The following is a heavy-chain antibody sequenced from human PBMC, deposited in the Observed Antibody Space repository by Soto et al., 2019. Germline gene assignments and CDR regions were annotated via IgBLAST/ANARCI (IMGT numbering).Heavy chain of an antibody. Sequence: LQLQESGSGLVKPSQTLSLTCAVSGGSISSGGYSWSWIRQPPVKGLEWIGYIYHSGSTYYNPSLKSRVTISVDRSKNQFSLKLSSVTAADTAVYYCARAREYYYGSGSYYNPLENWGQGTLVTVSS. CDR2: IYHSGST. D-gene: IGHD3-10*01. J-gene: IGHJ4*02. V-gene: IGHV4-30-2*01. CDR3: ARAREYYYGSGSYYNPLEN. CDR1: GGSISSGGYS.